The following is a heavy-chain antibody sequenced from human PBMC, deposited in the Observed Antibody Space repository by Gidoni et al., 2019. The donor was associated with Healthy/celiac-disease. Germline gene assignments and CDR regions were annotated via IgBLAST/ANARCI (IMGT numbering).Heavy chain of an antibody. D-gene: IGHD3-3*01. Sequence: EVQLLESGGGLVQPGGSLRLSCAASGFTFSSYAMSWVRQAPGKGLEWVSAISGSGGSTYYADSVKGRFTISRDNSKNTLYLQMNSLRAEDTAVYYCAKDGDYDFWSGYYCYFDYWGQGTLVTVSS. CDR3: AKDGDYDFWSGYYCYFDY. CDR2: ISGSGGST. CDR1: GFTFSSYA. J-gene: IGHJ4*02. V-gene: IGHV3-23*01.